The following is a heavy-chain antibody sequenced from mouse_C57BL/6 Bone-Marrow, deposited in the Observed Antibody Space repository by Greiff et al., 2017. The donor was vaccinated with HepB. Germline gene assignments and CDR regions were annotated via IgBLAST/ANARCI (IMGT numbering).Heavy chain of an antibody. CDR3: ARDYYGSSYNYAMDY. CDR2: ISDGGSYT. J-gene: IGHJ4*01. CDR1: GFTFSSYA. D-gene: IGHD1-1*01. V-gene: IGHV5-4*03. Sequence: EVNVVESGGGLVKPGGSLKLSCAASGFTFSSYAMSWVRQTPEKRLEWVATISDGGSYTYYPDNVKGRFTISRDNAKNTLYLQMSHLKSEDTAMYYCARDYYGSSYNYAMDYWGQGTSVTVSS.